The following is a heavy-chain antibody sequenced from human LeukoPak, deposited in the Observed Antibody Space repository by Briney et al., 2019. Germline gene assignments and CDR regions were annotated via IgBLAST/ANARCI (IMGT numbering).Heavy chain of an antibody. Sequence: ASVKVSCKASGYTFTSYDINWVRQATGQGLEWMGWMNPNSANTGYAQKFQGRVTMTRNTSISTAYMELSSLRSEDTAVYYCARGKRSKTRITIFGVARGKNYYYYYMDVWGKGTTVTVSS. D-gene: IGHD3-3*01. CDR2: MNPNSANT. CDR3: ARGKRSKTRITIFGVARGKNYYYYYMDV. J-gene: IGHJ6*03. V-gene: IGHV1-8*01. CDR1: GYTFTSYD.